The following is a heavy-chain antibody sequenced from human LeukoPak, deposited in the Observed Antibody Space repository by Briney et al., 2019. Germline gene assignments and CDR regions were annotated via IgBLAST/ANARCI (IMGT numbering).Heavy chain of an antibody. J-gene: IGHJ4*02. CDR1: GFTFDEYG. CDR3: AREDASGLDY. CDR2: ISYDGSNK. Sequence: GGSLRLSCAASGFTFDEYGMSWVRQAPGKGLEWVAVISYDGSNKYYADSVKGRFTISRDNAKNSLYLQMNSLRAEDTAVYYCAREDASGLDYWGQGTLVIVSS. V-gene: IGHV3-30*03. D-gene: IGHD5-12*01.